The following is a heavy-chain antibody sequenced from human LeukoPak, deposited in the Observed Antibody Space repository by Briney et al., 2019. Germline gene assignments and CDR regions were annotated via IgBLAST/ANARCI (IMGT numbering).Heavy chain of an antibody. J-gene: IGHJ4*02. D-gene: IGHD4-11*01. CDR2: IYYSGGT. CDR3: ARLRGNYFPDY. V-gene: IGHV4-59*01. CDR1: GGSISGYY. Sequence: SETLSLTCAVSGGSISGYYWSWIRQPPGKGLEWIGYIYYSGGTNYNPSPKSRLTISVDTSRNQFSLNLGSVTAADTAVYYCARLRGNYFPDYWGQGTLVTVSS.